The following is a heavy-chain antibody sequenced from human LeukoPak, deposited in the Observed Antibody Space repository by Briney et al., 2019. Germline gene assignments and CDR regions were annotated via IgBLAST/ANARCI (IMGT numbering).Heavy chain of an antibody. CDR3: ARAIAAAARFDY. CDR1: GGSISSYY. J-gene: IGHJ4*02. V-gene: IGHV4-59*01. Sequence: SETLSLTCTVSGGSISSYYRSWIRQPPGKGLEWIGYIYYSGSNNYNPSLKSRVTISVDTSKNQFSLKLSSVTAADTAVYYCARAIAAAARFDYWGQGTLVTVSS. CDR2: IYYSGSN. D-gene: IGHD6-13*01.